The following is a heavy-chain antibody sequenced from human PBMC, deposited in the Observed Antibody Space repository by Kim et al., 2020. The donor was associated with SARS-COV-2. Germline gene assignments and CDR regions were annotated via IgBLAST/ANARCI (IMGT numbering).Heavy chain of an antibody. CDR3: AGGGPQGTVTNAY. Sequence: SDSVKGRFTISRDNSKNTLYLQMNSLSAEDTAVYYCAGGGPQGTVTNAYWGRGTLVTVSS. J-gene: IGHJ4*02. V-gene: IGHV3-53*01. D-gene: IGHD4-17*01.